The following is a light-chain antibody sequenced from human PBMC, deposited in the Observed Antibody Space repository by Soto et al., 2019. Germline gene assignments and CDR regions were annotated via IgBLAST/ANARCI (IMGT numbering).Light chain of an antibody. CDR3: QQLNSYPFLT. V-gene: IGKV1-9*01. CDR1: QGISSY. CDR2: AAS. Sequence: DIQLTQSPSFLSASVGDRVTITCRASQGISSYLAWYQQKPGKAPKLLIYAASTLQSGVPSRFSGSGSGTEFTLTISRLQPDDFATDYCQQLNSYPFLTFGGGTKVEIK. J-gene: IGKJ4*01.